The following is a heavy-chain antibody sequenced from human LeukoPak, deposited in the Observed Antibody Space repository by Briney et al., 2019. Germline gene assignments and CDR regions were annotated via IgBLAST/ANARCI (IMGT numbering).Heavy chain of an antibody. V-gene: IGHV3-20*04. CDR1: GFTFDDYG. CDR3: ARAYYYGSGSQNFDY. J-gene: IGHJ4*02. Sequence: GGSLRLSCAASGFTFDDYGMSWVRQAPGKGLEWVSGINWNGGSTGYADSVKGRFTISRDNAKNSLYLQMNSLRAEDTALYYCARAYYYGSGSQNFDYWGQGTLVTVSS. CDR2: INWNGGST. D-gene: IGHD3-10*01.